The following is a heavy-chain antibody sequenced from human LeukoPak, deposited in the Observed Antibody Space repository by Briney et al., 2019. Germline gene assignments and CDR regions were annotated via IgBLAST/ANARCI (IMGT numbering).Heavy chain of an antibody. Sequence: KTGGSLRLSCAASGFTVSSNYMSWVRQAPGKGLEWVSYISSSGSTIYYADSVKGRFTISRDNSKNTLYLQMDSLRVEDTAVYYCAKDRGIIPDYWGQGTLVTVSS. CDR2: ISSSGSTI. CDR3: AKDRGIIPDY. V-gene: IGHV3-11*01. J-gene: IGHJ4*02. D-gene: IGHD2-21*01. CDR1: GFTVSSNY.